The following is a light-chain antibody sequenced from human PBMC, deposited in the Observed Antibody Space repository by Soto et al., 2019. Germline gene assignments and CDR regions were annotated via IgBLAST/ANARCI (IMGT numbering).Light chain of an antibody. CDR3: QQYNSYLT. Sequence: DIQMTQSPSTLSASVGDRVTITCRASQSISNWLAWYQQKPGKAPTLLIYDVSRLESGVPSRFSGSGSGTEFTLTISSLQPDDFATYYCQQYNSYLTFGQGTKVDI. J-gene: IGKJ1*01. V-gene: IGKV1-5*01. CDR2: DVS. CDR1: QSISNW.